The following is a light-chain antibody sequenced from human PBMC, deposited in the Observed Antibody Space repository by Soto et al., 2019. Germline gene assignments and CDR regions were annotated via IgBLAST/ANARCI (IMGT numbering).Light chain of an antibody. V-gene: IGKV3-15*01. CDR3: QQNHKWPLT. CDR1: QSVSNN. CDR2: GAS. J-gene: IGKJ4*01. Sequence: IVMTQSRATLSVSQGERATVPCRASQSVSNNLAWYQQKPGQSPTLLIYGASARATGIPARFSGSGYGTEFTLTISSLKSKNFAVYYCQQNHKWPLTFGGVTKVDIK.